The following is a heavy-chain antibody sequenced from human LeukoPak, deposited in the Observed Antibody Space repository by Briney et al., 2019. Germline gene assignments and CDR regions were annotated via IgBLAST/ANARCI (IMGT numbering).Heavy chain of an antibody. J-gene: IGHJ4*02. CDR2: IIPIFGTA. CDR1: GGTFSSYA. V-gene: IGHV1-69*06. D-gene: IGHD3-22*01. CDR3: ARDTYYYDSSAPPGEDYFDY. Sequence: SVKVSCKASGGTFSSYAISWVRQAPGQGLEWMGGIIPIFGTANYAQKFQGRVTITADKSTSTAYMELSSLRYDDTAVYYCARDTYYYDSSAPPGEDYFDYWGQGTLVTVSS.